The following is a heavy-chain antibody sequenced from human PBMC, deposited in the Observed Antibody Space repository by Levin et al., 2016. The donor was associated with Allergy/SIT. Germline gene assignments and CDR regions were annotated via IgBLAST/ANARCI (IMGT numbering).Heavy chain of an antibody. CDR2: VKSKTFGGTT. CDR3: TTDGPMASSRRATFDYHYGMDV. Sequence: GESLKISCAGTGFTFSNAWMNWVRQAPGKGLEWVGRVKSKTFGGTTDYAAPVKGRFTISRDDSENTVYLQMNSLKKEDAAVYYCTTDGPMASSRRATFDYHYGMDVWGQGTTVTVSS. D-gene: IGHD5-24*01. CDR1: GFTFSNAW. J-gene: IGHJ6*02. V-gene: IGHV3-15*01.